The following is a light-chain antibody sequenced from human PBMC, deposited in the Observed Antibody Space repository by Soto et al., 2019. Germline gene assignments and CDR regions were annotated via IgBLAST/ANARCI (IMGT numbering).Light chain of an antibody. V-gene: IGKV3-11*01. Sequence: EFVFTQSPYTLSLPPGERATLSCRASQSISSYLAWYQQKPGQAPRLLIYDASSRATGIPARFSGGGSGTDFTLTISSLEPEDFAVYYCQQLTDWPPQWTFGQGTKVDI. CDR2: DAS. CDR3: QQLTDWPPQWT. J-gene: IGKJ1*01. CDR1: QSISSY.